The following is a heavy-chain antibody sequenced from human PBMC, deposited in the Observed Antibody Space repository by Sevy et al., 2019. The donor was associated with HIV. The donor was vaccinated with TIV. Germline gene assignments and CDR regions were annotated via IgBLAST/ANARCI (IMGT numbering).Heavy chain of an antibody. D-gene: IGHD2-2*01. CDR1: GYPFTNYW. Sequence: GESLKISCKGSGYPFTNYWIGWVRQMPGKGLEWLGIIYPGDSDTRYSPSFQGQVTISADKSISTAYLQWSSLKASDTAMYYCARYPIVVVPAAEYYFDYWGQGTLVTVSS. CDR3: ARYPIVVVPAAEYYFDY. J-gene: IGHJ4*02. V-gene: IGHV5-51*01. CDR2: IYPGDSDT.